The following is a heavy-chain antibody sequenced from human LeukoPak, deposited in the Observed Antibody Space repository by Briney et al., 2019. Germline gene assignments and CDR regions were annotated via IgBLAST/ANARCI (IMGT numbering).Heavy chain of an antibody. D-gene: IGHD1-26*01. V-gene: IGHV4-4*07. CDR2: IYTSRST. CDR3: ARAGIVGATFDY. CDR1: GGSISSYY. Sequence: SETLSLTCTVSGGSISSYYWSWIRQPAGKGLEWIGRIYTSRSTNYNPSLKSRVTISVDTSKNQFSLKLSSVTAADTAVYYCARAGIVGATFDYWSQGTLVTVSS. J-gene: IGHJ4*02.